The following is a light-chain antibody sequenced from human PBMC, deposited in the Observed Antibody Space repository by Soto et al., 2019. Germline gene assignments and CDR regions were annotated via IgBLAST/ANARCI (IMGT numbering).Light chain of an antibody. V-gene: IGKV3-15*01. CDR1: QTVIRN. CDR3: QQYNNWPRPIT. J-gene: IGKJ5*01. Sequence: EIVLTQSPDTLSLSPGERVTLSCRASQTVIRNYLAWHQQKPGQAPRLLIYGVSTRAAGIPTRFSGSGSGTEFTLTISSLQSEDFAVYYCQQYNNWPRPITFGQGTRLEIK. CDR2: GVS.